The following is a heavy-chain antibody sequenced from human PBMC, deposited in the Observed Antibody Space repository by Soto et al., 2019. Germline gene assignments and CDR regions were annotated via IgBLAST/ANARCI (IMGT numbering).Heavy chain of an antibody. Sequence: RGSLRLSCAASGFTFSSYGMHWVRQAPGKGLEWVAVIWYDGSNKYYAGSVKGRFTISRDNSKNTLYLQMNSLRAEDTAVYYCARDTKPTDSSGYSDYWGQGTLVTVSS. V-gene: IGHV3-33*01. D-gene: IGHD3-22*01. CDR1: GFTFSSYG. CDR3: ARDTKPTDSSGYSDY. J-gene: IGHJ4*02. CDR2: IWYDGSNK.